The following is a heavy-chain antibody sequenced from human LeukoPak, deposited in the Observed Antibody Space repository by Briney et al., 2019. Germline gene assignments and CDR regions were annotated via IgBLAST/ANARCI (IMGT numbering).Heavy chain of an antibody. D-gene: IGHD2-15*01. Sequence: GGSLRLSCAASGFTFSNYGIYWVRQAPGKGLEWVAVISYDGSNKYYADSVKGRFTISRDNSKNTLYLQMNSLRVEDTAVYYCAKAFGSGEGYMDVWGKGTTVTVSS. CDR1: GFTFSNYG. J-gene: IGHJ6*03. CDR3: AKAFGSGEGYMDV. V-gene: IGHV3-30*18. CDR2: ISYDGSNK.